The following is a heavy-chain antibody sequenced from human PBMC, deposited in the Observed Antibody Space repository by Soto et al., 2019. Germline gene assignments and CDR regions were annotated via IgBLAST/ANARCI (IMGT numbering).Heavy chain of an antibody. CDR2: IYYSGST. V-gene: IGHV4-31*03. CDR1: GGSISSGGYY. Sequence: QVQLQESGPGLVKPSQTLSLTCTVSGGSISSGGYYWSWIRQHQGKGMEWIGYIYYSGSTYYNPSLKSRVTISVDTSKNLFSLKLSSVTSADTAVYYFARSFGVAAAGPFDYWGQGTLVTVSS. D-gene: IGHD6-13*01. J-gene: IGHJ4*02. CDR3: ARSFGVAAAGPFDY.